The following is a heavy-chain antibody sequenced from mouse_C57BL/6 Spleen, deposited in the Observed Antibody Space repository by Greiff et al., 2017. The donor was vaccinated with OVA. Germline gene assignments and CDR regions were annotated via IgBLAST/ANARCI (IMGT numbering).Heavy chain of an antibody. J-gene: IGHJ2*01. D-gene: IGHD1-1*01. CDR3: ARGGYYGFDY. CDR2: INPNNGGT. Sequence: EVQLKESGPELVKPGASVKMSCKASGYTFTDYNMHWVKQSHGKSLEWIGYINPNNGGTSYNQKFKGKATLTVNKSSSTAYMELRSLTSEDSAVYYCARGGYYGFDYWGQGTTLTVSS. CDR1: GYTFTDYN. V-gene: IGHV1-22*01.